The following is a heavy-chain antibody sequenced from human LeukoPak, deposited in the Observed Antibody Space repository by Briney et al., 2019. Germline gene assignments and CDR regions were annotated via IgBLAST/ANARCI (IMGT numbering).Heavy chain of an antibody. J-gene: IGHJ6*02. V-gene: IGHV3-30-3*01. Sequence: GGSLRLSCAASGFTFSSYAMHWVRQAPGKGLEWVAVISYDGSNKYYADSVKGRFTISRDNSKNTLYLQMNSLRAEDTAVYYCARVNGATPSYYYYGMDVWGQGTTVTVSS. D-gene: IGHD2-15*01. CDR2: ISYDGSNK. CDR1: GFTFSSYA. CDR3: ARVNGATPSYYYYGMDV.